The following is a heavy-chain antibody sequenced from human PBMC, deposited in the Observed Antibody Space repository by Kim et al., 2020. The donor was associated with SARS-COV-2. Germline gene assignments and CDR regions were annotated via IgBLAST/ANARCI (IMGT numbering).Heavy chain of an antibody. Sequence: SETLSLTCTVSGGSISGSSYYWCWIRQPPGKGLEWIGSMYYSGSTYYNPSLKSRVTISVDTSKNQFSLKLSSVTAADTAMYYCTTYIAVAGRGGYYFDYWGQGTLVTVSS. CDR2: MYYSGST. D-gene: IGHD6-19*01. J-gene: IGHJ4*02. V-gene: IGHV4-39*01. CDR1: GGSISGSSYY. CDR3: TTYIAVAGRGGYYFDY.